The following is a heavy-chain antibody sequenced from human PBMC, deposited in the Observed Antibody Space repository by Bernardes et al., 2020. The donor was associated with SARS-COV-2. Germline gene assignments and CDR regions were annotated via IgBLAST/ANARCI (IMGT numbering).Heavy chain of an antibody. CDR2: IYYTGST. Sequence: EALSLTCTVSGGSMSNYFWAWTRQPPAKGLEWIGYIYYTGSTNYNPSLNRRVTISVDASRNQFSLKLTSVTAADTAIYYCARVPRRGGMDVWGRGTTVTVSS. CDR1: GGSMSNYF. V-gene: IGHV4-59*01. CDR3: ARVPRRGGMDV. J-gene: IGHJ6*02.